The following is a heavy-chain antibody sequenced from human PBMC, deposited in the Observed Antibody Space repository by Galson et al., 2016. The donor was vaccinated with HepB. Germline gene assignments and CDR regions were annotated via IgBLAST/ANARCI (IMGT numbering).Heavy chain of an antibody. D-gene: IGHD3-22*01. CDR1: GFRFSDHY. Sequence: SLRLSCAASGFRFSDHYMSWLRQAPGKGLEWVSYISSSGSTIYYADSVRGRFTISRDNAKNSLFLHVNSLRAEDTAVYYCARDRDPYYYDSSGYSPFDYWGQGTLVTVSS. CDR2: ISSSGSTI. V-gene: IGHV3-11*01. J-gene: IGHJ4*02. CDR3: ARDRDPYYYDSSGYSPFDY.